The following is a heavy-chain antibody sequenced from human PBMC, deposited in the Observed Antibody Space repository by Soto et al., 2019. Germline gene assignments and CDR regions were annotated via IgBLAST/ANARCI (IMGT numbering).Heavy chain of an antibody. CDR3: ARRASSSVTTPYGMDG. J-gene: IGHJ6*02. CDR1: GYSFSSYW. Sequence: GESLKISCRGSGYSFSSYWIAWVRQMPGKGLEWMGIIYPGDSDTRYSPSFQGQVTISADKSVSTAYLQWSSLKASDTAMYYCARRASSSVTTPYGMDGWGQGTTVTFSS. V-gene: IGHV5-51*01. CDR2: IYPGDSDT. D-gene: IGHD6-6*01.